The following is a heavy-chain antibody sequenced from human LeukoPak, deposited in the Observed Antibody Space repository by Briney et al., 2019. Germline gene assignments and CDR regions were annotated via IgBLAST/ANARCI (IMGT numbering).Heavy chain of an antibody. J-gene: IGHJ4*02. V-gene: IGHV3-21*01. CDR3: ARDPHDYGESRLDY. CDR2: ISNSRSYI. Sequence: GGSLRLSCAASGFTFSSYYMNWVRQAPGKGLEWVSSISNSRSYIYYGDSVKGRFTISRDNAKNSLYLQMNSLRAEDTAVYYCARDPHDYGESRLDYWGQGTLVTVSS. D-gene: IGHD4-17*01. CDR1: GFTFSSYY.